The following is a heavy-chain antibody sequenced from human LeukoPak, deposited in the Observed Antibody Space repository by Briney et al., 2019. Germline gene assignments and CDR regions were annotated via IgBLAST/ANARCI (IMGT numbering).Heavy chain of an antibody. CDR2: IRYDGSNK. CDR3: AKELRYCSSTSCLYYFDY. CDR1: GFTFSSYG. V-gene: IGHV3-30*02. J-gene: IGHJ4*02. Sequence: LSGGSLRLSCAASGFTFSSYGMHWVRQAPGKGLEWVAFIRYDGSNKYYADSVKGRFTISRDNSKNTLYLQMNSLRAEDTAVYYCAKELRYCSSTSCLYYFDYWGQGTLVTVSS. D-gene: IGHD2-2*01.